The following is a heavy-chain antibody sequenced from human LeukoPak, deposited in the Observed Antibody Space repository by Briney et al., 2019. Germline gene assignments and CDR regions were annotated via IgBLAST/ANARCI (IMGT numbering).Heavy chain of an antibody. Sequence: ASETLSLTCAVYGGSFSGYYWSWIRQPPGKGLEWIGEINHSGSTNYNPSLKSRVTISVDTSKNQFFLKLSSVTAADTAVYYCARGLGDSSGPDYWGQGTLVTVSS. D-gene: IGHD3-22*01. J-gene: IGHJ4*02. CDR3: ARGLGDSSGPDY. CDR2: INHSGST. V-gene: IGHV4-34*01. CDR1: GGSFSGYY.